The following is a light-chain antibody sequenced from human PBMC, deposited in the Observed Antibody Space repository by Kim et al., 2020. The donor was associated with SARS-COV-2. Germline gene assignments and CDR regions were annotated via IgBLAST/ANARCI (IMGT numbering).Light chain of an antibody. CDR2: GAS. Sequence: EIVMTQSPATLSVSPGERATLSCRASQSVSSNLAWYQQKPGQAPRLLIYGASTRATGIPARFSGSGSGTEFTLTISSLQSEDFAVYYCQQYNTWLGTFGEGTQVDIK. CDR1: QSVSSN. V-gene: IGKV3-15*01. CDR3: QQYNTWLGT. J-gene: IGKJ1*01.